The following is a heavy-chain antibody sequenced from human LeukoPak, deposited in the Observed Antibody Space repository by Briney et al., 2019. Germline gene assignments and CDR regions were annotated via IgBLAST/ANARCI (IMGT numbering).Heavy chain of an antibody. CDR1: GFTFSSYG. V-gene: IGHV3-30*18. J-gene: IGHJ6*02. CDR3: AKEGGSARGYYYYGMDV. D-gene: IGHD3-16*01. CDR2: ISYDGSNK. Sequence: GGSLRLSCAASGFTFSSYGMHWVRQAPGKGLEWVAAISYDGSNKYYADSVKGRFTISRDNSKNTLYLQMNSLRAEDTAVYYCAKEGGSARGYYYYGMDVWGQGTTVTVSS.